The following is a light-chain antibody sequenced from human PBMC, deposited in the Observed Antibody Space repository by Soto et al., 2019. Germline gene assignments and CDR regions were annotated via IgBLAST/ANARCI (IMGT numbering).Light chain of an antibody. CDR3: QQSYRTPLT. J-gene: IGKJ4*01. CDR1: QSVSNNY. V-gene: IGKV3-20*01. Sequence: EIVLTQSPGTLSLSPGEGATLSCRASQSVSNNYLAWYQQKPGQAPRLLIYGASNRATSIPDRFSGSGSGADFTLTISSLQPEDFAIYYCQQSYRTPLTFGGGTKVDIK. CDR2: GAS.